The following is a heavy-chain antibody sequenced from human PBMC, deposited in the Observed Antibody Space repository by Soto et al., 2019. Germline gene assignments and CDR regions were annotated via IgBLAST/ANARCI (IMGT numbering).Heavy chain of an antibody. Sequence: QVQLVESGGGVVQPGRSLRLSCAASGFTFSSYAMHWVRQAPGKGLEWVAVISYDGSNKYYADSVKGRFTISRDNSKNTLYLQMNSLRAEDTAVYYCARARLVDGYYYYGMDVWGQGTTVTVSS. D-gene: IGHD1-26*01. CDR2: ISYDGSNK. V-gene: IGHV3-30-3*01. J-gene: IGHJ6*02. CDR3: ARARLVDGYYYYGMDV. CDR1: GFTFSSYA.